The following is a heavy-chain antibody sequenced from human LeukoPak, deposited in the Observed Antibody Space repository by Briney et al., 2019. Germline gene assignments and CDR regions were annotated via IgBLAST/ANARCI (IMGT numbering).Heavy chain of an antibody. D-gene: IGHD1-7*01. CDR2: ISTGNGNT. V-gene: IGHV1-18*01. CDR3: ARANNWNYALGY. CDR1: GDTFIRYG. Sequence: WVSVKVSCKASGDTFIRYGISWVRQAPGQGLEWMGWISTGNGNTNYGQKFQGRVTMTTDTSTGTAYMELRSLRSDDTAMYYCARANNWNYALGYWGQGTLVTVSS. J-gene: IGHJ4*02.